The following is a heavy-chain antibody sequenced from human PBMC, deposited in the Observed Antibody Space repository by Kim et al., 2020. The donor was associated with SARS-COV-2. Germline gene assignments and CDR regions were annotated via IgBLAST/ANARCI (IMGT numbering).Heavy chain of an antibody. CDR3: ARWARSAAAGTWAFDI. V-gene: IGHV4-4*09. D-gene: IGHD6-13*01. J-gene: IGHJ3*02. Sequence: SLKSRVTISVDTSKNQFSLKLSSVTAADTAVYYCARWARSAAAGTWAFDIWGQGTMVTVST.